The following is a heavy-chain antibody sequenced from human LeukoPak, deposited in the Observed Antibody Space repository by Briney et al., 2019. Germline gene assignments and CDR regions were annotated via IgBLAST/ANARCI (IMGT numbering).Heavy chain of an antibody. CDR2: ISYDGSNK. CDR1: GFTFSSYG. V-gene: IGHV3-30*03. CDR3: ARVDGFTGGALSY. Sequence: AGGSLRLSCAASGFTFSSYGMHWVRQAPGKGLEWVAVISYDGSNKYYADSVKGRFTISRDNSKNTLYLQMNSLRAEDTALYYCARVDGFTGGALSYWGQGTLVTVSS. D-gene: IGHD1-14*01. J-gene: IGHJ4*02.